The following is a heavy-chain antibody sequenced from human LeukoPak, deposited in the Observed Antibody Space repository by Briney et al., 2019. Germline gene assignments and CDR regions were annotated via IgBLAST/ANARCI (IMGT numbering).Heavy chain of an antibody. J-gene: IGHJ4*02. D-gene: IGHD2-2*01. Sequence: SETLSLTCSVSGGSINTGDYYWSWIRQHPGTGLEWVGYIYHSGNTYYNPSLRSRLTISVDTSKNQFSLKLSSVTAADTAVYYCAREPFHCTTTICYPYYFDFWGQGILVTVSS. CDR3: AREPFHCTTTICYPYYFDF. CDR2: IYHSGNT. V-gene: IGHV4-31*03. CDR1: GGSINTGDYY.